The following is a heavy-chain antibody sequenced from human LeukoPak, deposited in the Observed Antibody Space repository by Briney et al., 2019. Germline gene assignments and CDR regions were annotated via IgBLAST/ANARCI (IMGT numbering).Heavy chain of an antibody. D-gene: IGHD6-6*01. J-gene: IGHJ4*02. CDR1: GFTFSSYG. V-gene: IGHV3-7*01. CDR3: ARRWYSSSSH. Sequence: PGGSLRLSCAASGFTFSSYGMSWVRQAPGKGLEWVANIKQDGSEKYYVDSVKGRFTISKDNAQNSLYLQMNNLRAEDTAVYYCARRWYSSSSHWGQGTLVTVSS. CDR2: IKQDGSEK.